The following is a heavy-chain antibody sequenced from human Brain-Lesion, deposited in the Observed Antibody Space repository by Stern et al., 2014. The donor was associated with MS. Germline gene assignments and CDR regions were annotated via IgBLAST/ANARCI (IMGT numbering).Heavy chain of an antibody. Sequence: VQLVESGPGLVKPSGTLSLTCAVSGGSISSSNWWSWVRQSPGKGLEWIGESDHSGSTIYNPSLKSRVTVSVDKSKNRFSLNRGSVTAADTAVYFCARFPASRPHVFDSWGQGTLVTVSS. CDR3: ARFPASRPHVFDS. CDR1: GGSISSSNW. D-gene: IGHD6-13*01. J-gene: IGHJ4*02. CDR2: SDHSGST. V-gene: IGHV4-4*02.